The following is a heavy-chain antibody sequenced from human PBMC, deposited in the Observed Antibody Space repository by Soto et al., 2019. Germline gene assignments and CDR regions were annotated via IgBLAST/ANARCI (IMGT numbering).Heavy chain of an antibody. CDR2: IIPIFGTA. D-gene: IGHD2-21*02. J-gene: IGHJ4*02. CDR1: GGTFSSYA. Sequence: ASVKVSCKASGGTFSSYAISWVRQAPGQGLEWMGGIIPIFGTANYAQKFQGRVTITADESTSTAYMELSSLRSEDTAVYYCARWGNSRLDCGGDCYSGYYFDYWGQGTLVTVSS. V-gene: IGHV1-69*13. CDR3: ARWGNSRLDCGGDCYSGYYFDY.